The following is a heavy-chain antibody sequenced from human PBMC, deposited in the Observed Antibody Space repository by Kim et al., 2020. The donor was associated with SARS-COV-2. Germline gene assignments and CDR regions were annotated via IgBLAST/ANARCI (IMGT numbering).Heavy chain of an antibody. CDR1: GFTFSSYA. V-gene: IGHV3-30*04. Sequence: GGSLRLSCAASGFTFSSYAIHWVRQAPGKGLEWVAVISYDTSTKYYVDSVKGRFSISRDNSKTTLYLQMNSLRPEDTAVYYCARDSGGATIFYYYMDVWGKGTTVTVSS. D-gene: IGHD1-26*01. CDR2: ISYDTSTK. J-gene: IGHJ6*03. CDR3: ARDSGGATIFYYYMDV.